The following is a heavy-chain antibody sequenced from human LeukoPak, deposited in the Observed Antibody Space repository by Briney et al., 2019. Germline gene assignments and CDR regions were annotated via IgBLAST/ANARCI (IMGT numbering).Heavy chain of an antibody. D-gene: IGHD5-18*01. Sequence: ASVKVSCKASGFNFGNYYIHWVRQAPGQGLEWMGIINPSGGSTSYAQKFQGRVTMTRDTSTSTVYMELSSLRSEDTAVYYCAREVQLWFNYYGMDVWSQGTTVTVSS. CDR1: GFNFGNYY. CDR3: AREVQLWFNYYGMDV. J-gene: IGHJ6*02. V-gene: IGHV1-46*01. CDR2: INPSGGST.